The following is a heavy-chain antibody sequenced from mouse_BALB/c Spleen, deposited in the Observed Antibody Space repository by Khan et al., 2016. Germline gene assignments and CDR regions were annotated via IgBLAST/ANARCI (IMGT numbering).Heavy chain of an antibody. D-gene: IGHD2-12*01. J-gene: IGHJ2*01. V-gene: IGHV5-6-3*01. Sequence: EVELVESGGGLVQPGGSLKRSCAALRFTISSYGMSSVRQTPDKRLELVATIDSNGGSTDYPDSVTRRFPISGDTAKNALYLQMRSLSSEDAAMYYCARSAIWSQGTTLTVSS. CDR1: RFTISSYG. CDR2: IDSNGGST. CDR3: ARSAI.